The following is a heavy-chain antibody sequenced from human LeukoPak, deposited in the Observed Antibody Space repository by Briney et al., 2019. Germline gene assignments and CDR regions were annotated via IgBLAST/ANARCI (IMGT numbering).Heavy chain of an antibody. J-gene: IGHJ4*02. V-gene: IGHV4-31*03. CDR1: GGSISSGGYY. D-gene: IGHD3-10*01. Sequence: SQTLSLTCTVSGGSISSGGYYWSWIRQHPGKGLEWIGYIYYSGSTYYNPSLKSRVTISVDTSKNQFSLKLSSVTAADTAVYYCARGLGKLWFGDPGWESLDYWGQGTLVTVSS. CDR2: IYYSGST. CDR3: ARGLGKLWFGDPGWESLDY.